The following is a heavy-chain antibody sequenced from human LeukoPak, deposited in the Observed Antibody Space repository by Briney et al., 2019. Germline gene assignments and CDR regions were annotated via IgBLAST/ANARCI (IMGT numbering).Heavy chain of an antibody. J-gene: IGHJ6*03. CDR2: IIPIFGTA. Sequence: SVKVSCKAPGYTFTSYGISWVRQAPGQGLEWMGGIIPIFGTANYAQKFQGRVTITTDESTSTAYMELSSLRSEDTAVYYCASYGEDSSSFNYYYYYMDVWGKGTTVTVSS. CDR3: ASYGEDSSSFNYYYYYMDV. CDR1: GYTFTSYG. D-gene: IGHD6-6*01. V-gene: IGHV1-69*05.